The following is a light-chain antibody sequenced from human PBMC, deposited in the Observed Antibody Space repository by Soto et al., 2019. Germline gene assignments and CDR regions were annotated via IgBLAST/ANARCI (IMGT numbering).Light chain of an antibody. J-gene: IGLJ1*01. CDR3: GSYTGTIYV. CDR2: EVS. V-gene: IGLV2-14*01. Sequence: QSALTQPASVSGSPGQSITISCTGTSGDVGVYKFVSWYQQHPGKAPKLIIYEVSNRPSGVSSRFSGSMSGNTASLTISGLQAEDGADYYCGSYTGTIYVFGTGTKVTVL. CDR1: SGDVGVYKF.